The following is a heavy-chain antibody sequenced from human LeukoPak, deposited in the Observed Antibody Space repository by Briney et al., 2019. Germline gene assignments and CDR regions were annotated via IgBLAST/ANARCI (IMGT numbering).Heavy chain of an antibody. CDR2: IYAGGDT. CDR3: ARPHCSGGTCFDY. CDR1: GFTVSSNY. Sequence: GGSLRLSCTASGFTVSSNYMSWVRQAPGKGLEWVSLIYAGGDTYYPDSVKGRFTLSRDNSKNTVYLQMHSLRVEDTAVYYCARPHCSGGTCFDYWGQGTLVTVSS. D-gene: IGHD2-15*01. J-gene: IGHJ4*02. V-gene: IGHV3-66*01.